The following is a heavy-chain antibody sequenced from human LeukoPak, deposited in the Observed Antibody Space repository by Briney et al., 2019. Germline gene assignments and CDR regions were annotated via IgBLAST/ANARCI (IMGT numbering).Heavy chain of an antibody. CDR2: IYPGDSDT. CDR3: ARLQSMVRGLVYYGMDV. J-gene: IGHJ6*02. CDR1: GYSFTSYW. V-gene: IGHV5-51*01. D-gene: IGHD3-10*01. Sequence: NHGESLKISCKGSGYSFTSYWIGWVRQMPGKGLEWMGIIYPGDSDTRYSPSFQGQVSISADTSSSTAYLQWSSLRASDTAMYYCARLQSMVRGLVYYGMDVWGQGTTVSVSS.